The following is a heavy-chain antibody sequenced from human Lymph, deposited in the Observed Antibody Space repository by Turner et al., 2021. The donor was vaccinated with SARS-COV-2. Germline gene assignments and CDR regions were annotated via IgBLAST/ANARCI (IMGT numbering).Heavy chain of an antibody. J-gene: IGHJ4*02. V-gene: IGHV3-9*01. CDR2: INWSGGSI. CDR1: GFPFDDYA. Sequence: EVQLVESGGGLVQPGRSLRLSCAASGFPFDDYAMHWVRQAPGKGLEWVSGINWSGGSIAYADSVKGRFTISRDNPKNSLYLQMNSLRAEDTAFYYCAKDLAGTYYSSFDYWGQGTLVTVS. D-gene: IGHD1-26*01. CDR3: AKDLAGTYYSSFDY.